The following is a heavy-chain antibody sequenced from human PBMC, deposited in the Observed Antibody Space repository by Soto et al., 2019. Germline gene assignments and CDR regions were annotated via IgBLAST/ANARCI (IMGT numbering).Heavy chain of an antibody. V-gene: IGHV1-69*13. Sequence: ASVKVSCKASGGTFSSYAISWVREAPGQGLEWMGGIIPIFGTANYAQKFQGRVTITADESTSTAYMELSSLRSEDTAVYYCALDIVVVPAAIRGTYYWGQGTLVTVSS. D-gene: IGHD2-2*02. CDR2: IIPIFGTA. CDR3: ALDIVVVPAAIRGTYY. J-gene: IGHJ4*02. CDR1: GGTFSSYA.